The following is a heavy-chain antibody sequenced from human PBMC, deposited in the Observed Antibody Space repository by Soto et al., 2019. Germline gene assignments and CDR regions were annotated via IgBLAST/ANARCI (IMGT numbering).Heavy chain of an antibody. Sequence: PSETLSLTCTVSGGSISSYYWSWIRQPPGKGLEWIGYIYYSGSTYYNPSLKSRVTISVDTSKNQFSLKLSSVTAADTAVYYCASNREGNYSDSREERLFDYWGQGTLVTVSS. V-gene: IGHV4-59*08. CDR3: ASNREGNYSDSREERLFDY. CDR2: IYYSGST. J-gene: IGHJ4*02. CDR1: GGSISSYY. D-gene: IGHD3-22*01.